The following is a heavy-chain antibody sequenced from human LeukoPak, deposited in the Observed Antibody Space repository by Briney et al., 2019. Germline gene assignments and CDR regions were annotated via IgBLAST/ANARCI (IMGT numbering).Heavy chain of an antibody. CDR3: AREEALGSGGFDY. V-gene: IGHV4-59*01. D-gene: IGHD1-26*01. Sequence: SETLSLTCTISGGSISTYYWSWIRQPPGKGLEWIGYIYYSGSTSYNPSLKSRVTISVDTSKNQFSLKLSSVTAADTAVYYCAREEALGSGGFDYWGQGTLVTVSS. CDR1: GGSISTYY. J-gene: IGHJ4*02. CDR2: IYYSGST.